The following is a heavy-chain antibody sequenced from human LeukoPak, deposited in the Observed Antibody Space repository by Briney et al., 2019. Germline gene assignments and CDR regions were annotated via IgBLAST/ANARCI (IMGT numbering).Heavy chain of an antibody. V-gene: IGHV5-51*01. CDR1: GYTFTSFW. J-gene: IGHJ3*01. Sequence: GESLKISCKGSGYTFTSFWIAWVRQMPGKGLEWMGIIYAGDSDTRYSPSFQGQVTISVDKSNSTACLHWSSLTTSDTAMYFCARRDPFMGDALDFWGRGTMVTVAS. CDR3: ARRDPFMGDALDF. CDR2: IYAGDSDT. D-gene: IGHD3-10*01.